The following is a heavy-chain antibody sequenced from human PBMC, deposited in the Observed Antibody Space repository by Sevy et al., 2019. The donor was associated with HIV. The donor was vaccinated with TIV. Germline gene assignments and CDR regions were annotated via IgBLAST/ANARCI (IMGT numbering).Heavy chain of an antibody. D-gene: IGHD6-13*01. Sequence: GGSLRLSCTASGFTFSSYAMSWVRQAPGKGLEGKGLEWVSTISGGGGGTYYADPVRGRFTISRDNSKNTLYLQVNSLRVEDTAVYYCTKHYIHDIADGWYFDLWGRGTLVTVSS. CDR1: GFTFSSYA. J-gene: IGHJ2*01. CDR3: TKHYIHDIADGWYFDL. CDR2: ISGGGGGT. V-gene: IGHV3-23*01.